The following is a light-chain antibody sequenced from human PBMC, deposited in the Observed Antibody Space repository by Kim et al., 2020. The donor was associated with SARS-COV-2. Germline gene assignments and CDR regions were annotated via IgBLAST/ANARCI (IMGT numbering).Light chain of an antibody. V-gene: IGLV3-19*01. CDR3: NSRDSSGNHLV. J-gene: IGLJ2*01. CDR1: SLRSYY. Sequence: GQTIRITCQADSLRSYYASWYQQKPGQAPVLVIYGKNNRPSGIPDRFSGSSSGNTASLTITGAQAEDEADYYCNSRDSSGNHLVFGGGTKLTVL. CDR2: GKN.